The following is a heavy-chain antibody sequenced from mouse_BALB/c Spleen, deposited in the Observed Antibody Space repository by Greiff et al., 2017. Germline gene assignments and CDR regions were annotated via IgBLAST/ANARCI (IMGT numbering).Heavy chain of an antibody. J-gene: IGHJ4*01. CDR2: IDPANGNT. V-gene: IGHV14-3*02. D-gene: IGHD2-4*01. CDR3: ARGHDYYYAMDY. CDR1: GFNIKDTY. Sequence: VQLQQSGAELVKPGASVKLSCTASGFNIKDTYMHWVKQRPEQGLEWIGRIDPANGNTKYDPKFQGKATITADTSSNTAYLQLSSLTSEDTAVDYGARGHDYYYAMDYWGQGTSVTVSS.